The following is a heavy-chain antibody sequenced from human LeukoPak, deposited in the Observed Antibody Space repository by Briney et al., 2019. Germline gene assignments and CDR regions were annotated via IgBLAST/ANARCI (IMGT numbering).Heavy chain of an antibody. Sequence: PSQTLSLTCTVSGSSISSGGYYWSWIRQPPGKGLEWIGYIYHSGSTYYNPSLKSRVTISVDRSKNQFSLKLSSVTAADTAVYYCARLGVEGYYYYYMDVWGKGTTVTVSS. CDR1: GSSISSGGYY. CDR3: ARLGVEGYYYYYMDV. CDR2: IYHSGST. V-gene: IGHV4-30-2*01. J-gene: IGHJ6*03.